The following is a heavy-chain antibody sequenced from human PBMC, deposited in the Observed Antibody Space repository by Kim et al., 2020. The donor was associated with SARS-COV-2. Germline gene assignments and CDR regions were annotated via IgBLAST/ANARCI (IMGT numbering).Heavy chain of an antibody. Sequence: ASVKVSCKASGYTFMNHAITWVRQAPGQGFEWVGWISGFNGHTNYAQRLQGRVTMTTDTSSSTAYMELRSLRSDDTAVYYCTTGLRWSDPDYWCQGTL. CDR2: ISGFNGHT. V-gene: IGHV1-18*01. CDR3: TTGLRWSDPDY. J-gene: IGHJ4*02. CDR1: GYTFMNHA. D-gene: IGHD3-3*01.